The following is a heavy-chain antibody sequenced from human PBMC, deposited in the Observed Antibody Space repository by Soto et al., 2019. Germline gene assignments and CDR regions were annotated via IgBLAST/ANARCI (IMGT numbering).Heavy chain of an antibody. Sequence: GGSLRLSCAASGFTFSSYGMHWVRQAPGKGLEWVAVIWYDGSNKYYADSVKGRFTISRDNSKNTLYLQMNSLRAEDTAVYYCATAWGPSRYFDWIEWLPESFAHYWGQGTLVTVSS. D-gene: IGHD3-9*01. CDR2: IWYDGSNK. V-gene: IGHV3-33*01. J-gene: IGHJ4*02. CDR3: ATAWGPSRYFDWIEWLPESFAHY. CDR1: GFTFSSYG.